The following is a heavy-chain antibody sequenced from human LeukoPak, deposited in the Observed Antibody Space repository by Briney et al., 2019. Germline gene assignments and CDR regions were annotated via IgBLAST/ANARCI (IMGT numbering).Heavy chain of an antibody. Sequence: PSETLSLTCTVSGGSISSYYWSWIRQPAGKGLEWIGRIYTSGGTNYNPSLKSRVTMSVDTSKNQFSLKLSSVTAADTAVYYCARDLSHYGDYYYYGMDVWGQGTTVTVSS. J-gene: IGHJ6*02. CDR1: GGSISSYY. D-gene: IGHD4-17*01. CDR3: ARDLSHYGDYYYYGMDV. CDR2: IYTSGGT. V-gene: IGHV4-4*07.